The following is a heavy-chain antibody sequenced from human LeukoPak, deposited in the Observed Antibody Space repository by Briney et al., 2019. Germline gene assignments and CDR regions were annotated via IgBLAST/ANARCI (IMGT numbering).Heavy chain of an antibody. D-gene: IGHD6-6*01. CDR3: VKSINNWFGP. Sequence: SETLSLTCTVSGGSISSSNYYWGWLRQPPGKGLEWIVNMYFSGSSYYNPSLKSRVTISVDTSKNQFSLRLSSVTAADTAVYYCVKSINNWFGPWGQGTLVTVSS. CDR1: GGSISSSNYY. CDR2: MYFSGSS. V-gene: IGHV4-39*07. J-gene: IGHJ5*02.